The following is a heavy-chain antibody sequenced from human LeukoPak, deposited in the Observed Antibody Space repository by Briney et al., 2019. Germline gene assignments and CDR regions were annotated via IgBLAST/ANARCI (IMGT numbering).Heavy chain of an antibody. V-gene: IGHV3-30*18. D-gene: IGHD3-10*01. Sequence: PGGSLRLSCAASGVTLSPYGMHWVRQAPGKGRVWVAVISYEGGTQHYADSVKGRFIISRDNPRNTLYLQMNILRTEDTAVYYCAKEGTPQVSTWYDLWGQGTQVIVSS. CDR3: AKEGTPQVSTWYDL. J-gene: IGHJ5*02. CDR1: GVTLSPYG. CDR2: ISYEGGTQ.